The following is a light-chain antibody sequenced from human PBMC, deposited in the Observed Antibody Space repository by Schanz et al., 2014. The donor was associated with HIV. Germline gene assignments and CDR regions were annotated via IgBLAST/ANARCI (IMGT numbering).Light chain of an antibody. J-gene: IGKJ2*02. V-gene: IGKV1-5*03. CDR3: HQYNSYPGT. Sequence: DIQMAPSPSTLSASVGDRVTITCRASQSISNWLAWYQQKPGKAPRLLIYKASSLESGGPSRFSGSGSGTEFTLTISSLQPADFATYYCHQYNSYPGTFGQGTKLDSK. CDR2: KAS. CDR1: QSISNW.